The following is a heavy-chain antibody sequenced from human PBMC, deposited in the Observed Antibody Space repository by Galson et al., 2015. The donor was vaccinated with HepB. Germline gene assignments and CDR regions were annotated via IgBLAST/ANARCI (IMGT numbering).Heavy chain of an antibody. CDR3: ARDYDFWSGYYYYGMDV. Sequence: SVKVSCKASGGTFSSYTISWVRQAPGQGLEWMGRIIPILGIANYAQKFQGRVTITADKSTSTAYMELSSLRSEDTAVYYCARDYDFWSGYYYYGMDVWGQGTTVTISS. D-gene: IGHD3-3*01. CDR1: GGTFSSYT. V-gene: IGHV1-69*04. J-gene: IGHJ6*02. CDR2: IIPILGIA.